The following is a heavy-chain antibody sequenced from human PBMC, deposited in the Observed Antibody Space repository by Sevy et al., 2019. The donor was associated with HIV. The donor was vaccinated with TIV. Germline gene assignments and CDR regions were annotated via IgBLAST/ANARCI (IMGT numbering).Heavy chain of an antibody. CDR3: AQVGGSKWEMFEFYAMHV. CDR2: ISYDGTNQ. Sequence: GGSLRLSCAASGISFNNYGMHWVRRAPGKGLEWLAVISYDGTNQYYADSVKGRFTISRDDSKNTLYLQMNSFRVEDTVVYYCAQVGGSKWEMFEFYAMHVWGQGTTVTVSS. V-gene: IGHV3-30*18. J-gene: IGHJ6*02. CDR1: GISFNNYG. D-gene: IGHD1-26*01.